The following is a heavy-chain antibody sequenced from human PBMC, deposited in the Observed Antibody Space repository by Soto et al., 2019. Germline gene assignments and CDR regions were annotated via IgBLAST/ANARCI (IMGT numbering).Heavy chain of an antibody. CDR3: AKDRLPSASAVGTGMDV. D-gene: IGHD1-1*01. V-gene: IGHV3-23*01. CDR2: ISGSGEST. Sequence: GGSLRLSCAASGFSFRNYAMTWVRQAPGTGLEWVSRISGSGESTNYADSVKGRFTFSRDNSKNTLYLQRNSLRAEDTAVYYCAKDRLPSASAVGTGMDVWGQGTTVTVSS. CDR1: GFSFRNYA. J-gene: IGHJ6*02.